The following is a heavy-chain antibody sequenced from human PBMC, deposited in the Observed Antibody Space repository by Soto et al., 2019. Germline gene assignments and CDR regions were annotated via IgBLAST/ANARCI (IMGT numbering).Heavy chain of an antibody. J-gene: IGHJ6*02. D-gene: IGHD4-17*01. CDR1: GGTFSSYA. V-gene: IGHV1-69*13. CDR2: IIPIFGTA. Sequence: ASVKVSCKASGGTFSSYAISWVRQAPGQGLEWMGGIIPIFGTANYAQKFQGRVTITADESTSTAYMELSSLRSEDTAVYYCASYYYGDDERSHGMDVWGQGTTVTVSS. CDR3: ASYYYGDDERSHGMDV.